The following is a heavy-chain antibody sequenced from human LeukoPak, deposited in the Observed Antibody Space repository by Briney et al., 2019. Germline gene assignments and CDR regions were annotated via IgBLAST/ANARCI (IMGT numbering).Heavy chain of an antibody. Sequence: GGSLRLSCAASGFTFRNYGMTWVRQAPGKGPEWVSTISGSGGSTYYADSVKGRFTISRDNAKNSLYLQMNSLRAEDTAVYYCATLRWPQPRSFDYWGQGTLVTVSS. D-gene: IGHD5-24*01. CDR1: GFTFRNYG. V-gene: IGHV3-23*01. CDR2: ISGSGGST. J-gene: IGHJ4*02. CDR3: ATLRWPQPRSFDY.